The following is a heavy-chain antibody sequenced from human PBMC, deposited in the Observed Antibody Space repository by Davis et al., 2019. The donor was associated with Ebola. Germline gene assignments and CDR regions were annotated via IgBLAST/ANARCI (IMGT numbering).Heavy chain of an antibody. CDR2: IIPLFGTA. V-gene: IGHV1-69*05. Sequence: SVKVSCKASGGTFSSYAITWVRQAPGQGLEWMGGIIPLFGTASYAQKFQGRVTITRDTSASTAYMELSSLRSEDTAVYYCARDSSGWYYFDYWGQGTLVTVSS. J-gene: IGHJ4*02. CDR1: GGTFSSYA. D-gene: IGHD6-19*01. CDR3: ARDSSGWYYFDY.